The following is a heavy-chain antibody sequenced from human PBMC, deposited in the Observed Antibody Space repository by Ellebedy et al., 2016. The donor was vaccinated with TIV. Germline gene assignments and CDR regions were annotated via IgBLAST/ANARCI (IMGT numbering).Heavy chain of an antibody. CDR3: AAGRIINYYGMDV. CDR1: GYTFSSYY. D-gene: IGHD3-10*01. Sequence: AASVKVSCKTSGYTFSSYYLHWVRQAPGKGLEWMGGFDLDDGETVYRQNFQGRITLTEDRSTETAYMVLRSLTSDDTAVYYCAAGRIINYYGMDVWGQGTTVTVSS. CDR2: FDLDDGET. J-gene: IGHJ6*02. V-gene: IGHV1-24*01.